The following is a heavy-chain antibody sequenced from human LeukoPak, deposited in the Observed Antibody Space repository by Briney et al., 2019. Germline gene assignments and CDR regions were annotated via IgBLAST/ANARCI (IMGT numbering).Heavy chain of an antibody. Sequence: ASVKVSCKASGYTFTGYYMHWVRQAPGQGLEWMGWINPNSGGTNYAQKFQGWVTMTRGTSISTAYMELSRLRSDDTAVYYCATTKSGYSSSWYWFDPWGQGTLVTVSS. CDR1: GYTFTGYY. CDR3: ATTKSGYSSSWYWFDP. V-gene: IGHV1-2*04. CDR2: INPNSGGT. D-gene: IGHD6-13*01. J-gene: IGHJ5*02.